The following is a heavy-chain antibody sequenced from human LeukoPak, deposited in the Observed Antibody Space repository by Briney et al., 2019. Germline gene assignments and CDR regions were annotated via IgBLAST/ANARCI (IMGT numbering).Heavy chain of an antibody. CDR3: ARDRGYSGSYFDY. Sequence: GGSLRLSCAASGFTFSNAWMSWVRQAPGKGLEWVGRIKSKTDGGTTDYAAPVKGRFTISRDDSKNTLYLQMNSLRAEDTALYYCARDRGYSGSYFDYWGQGTLVTVSS. CDR2: IKSKTDGGTT. J-gene: IGHJ4*02. V-gene: IGHV3-15*05. CDR1: GFTFSNAW. D-gene: IGHD1-26*01.